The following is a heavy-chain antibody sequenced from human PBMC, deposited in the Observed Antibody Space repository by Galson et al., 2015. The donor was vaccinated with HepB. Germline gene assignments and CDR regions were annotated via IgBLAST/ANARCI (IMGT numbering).Heavy chain of an antibody. V-gene: IGHV3-21*01. Sequence: SLRLSCAASGLTFSRFWMHWVRQVPGKGLEWVSSIRGSGSNRFYADSLKGRFTISRDNAKNSLSLQMNSLSPEDTGVYYCARGDPFGGYWIDYWGQGTLVTVYS. CDR2: IRGSGSNR. D-gene: IGHD5-12*01. J-gene: IGHJ4*02. CDR3: ARGDPFGGYWIDY. CDR1: GLTFSRFW.